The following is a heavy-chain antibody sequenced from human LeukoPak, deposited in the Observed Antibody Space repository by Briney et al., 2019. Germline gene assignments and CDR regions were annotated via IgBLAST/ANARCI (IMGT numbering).Heavy chain of an antibody. CDR2: ISSSSSYI. D-gene: IGHD1-14*01. V-gene: IGHV3-21*01. CDR3: ARDMITGWGLMDY. CDR1: GFTFSSYS. Sequence: PGGSLRLSCAASGFTFSSYSMNWVRQAPGKGLEWVSSISSSSSYIYYADSVKGRFTISRDNAKNSLYLQMNSLRAEDTAVYYCARDMITGWGLMDYWGQGTLVTVSS. J-gene: IGHJ4*02.